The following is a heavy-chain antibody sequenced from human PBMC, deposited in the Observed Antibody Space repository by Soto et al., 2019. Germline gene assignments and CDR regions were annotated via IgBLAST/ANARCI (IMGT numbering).Heavy chain of an antibody. Sequence: PGGSLRLSCAASGFIFENFGMSWVRQAPGKGLEWISSISGSGFKKYYADSVKGRFTISRDNSKNTLYLQMNSLRAEDTAVYYCAKDRGYSYGNDYWGQGTLVTVSS. J-gene: IGHJ4*02. D-gene: IGHD5-18*01. CDR3: AKDRGYSYGNDY. CDR1: GFIFENFG. CDR2: ISGSGFKK. V-gene: IGHV3-23*01.